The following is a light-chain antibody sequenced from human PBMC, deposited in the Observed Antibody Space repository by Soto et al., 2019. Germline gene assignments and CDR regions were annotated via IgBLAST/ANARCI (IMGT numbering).Light chain of an antibody. CDR3: LSYEDTAYV. CDR1: SSDVGGYNY. V-gene: IGLV2-8*01. Sequence: QSALTQPPSASGAPGQSVTISCAGTSSDVGGYNYVSWYQQYPVKVPKLMIYEVSERPSGVPDRFSGCKSGNTAFLTVSGLQADDEADYYCLSYEDTAYVFGTGTKLTVL. CDR2: EVS. J-gene: IGLJ1*01.